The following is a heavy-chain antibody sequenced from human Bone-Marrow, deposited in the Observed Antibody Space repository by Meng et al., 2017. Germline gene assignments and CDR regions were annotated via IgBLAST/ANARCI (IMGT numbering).Heavy chain of an antibody. Sequence: ASVKVSCKASGYTFTSYAMHWVRQAPGQRLEWMGWINAGNGNTKYSQKFQGRVTITRDTSASTAYMELSSLRSEDTAVYYCARDDILTGYYFDHYYGMDVWGQGTTVTVSS. J-gene: IGHJ6*02. D-gene: IGHD3-9*01. CDR3: ARDDILTGYYFDHYYGMDV. CDR1: GYTFTSYA. V-gene: IGHV1-3*01. CDR2: INAGNGNT.